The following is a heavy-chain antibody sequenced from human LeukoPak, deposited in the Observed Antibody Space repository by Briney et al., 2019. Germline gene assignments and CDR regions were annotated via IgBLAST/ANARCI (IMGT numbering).Heavy chain of an antibody. J-gene: IGHJ4*02. CDR2: IYHSGST. CDR3: ARALPLDYDILTGYSEYYFGY. V-gene: IGHV4-30-2*01. D-gene: IGHD3-9*01. CDR1: GGSISSGGYS. Sequence: SQTLSLTCAVSGGSISSGGYSWSWIRQPPGKGLEWIGYIYHSGSTYYNPSLKSRVTISVDRSKNQFSLKLSSVTAADTAVYYCARALPLDYDILTGYSEYYFGYWGQGTLVTVSS.